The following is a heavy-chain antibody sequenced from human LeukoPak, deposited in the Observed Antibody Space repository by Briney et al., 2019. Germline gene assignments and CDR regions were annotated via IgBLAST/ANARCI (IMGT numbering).Heavy chain of an antibody. Sequence: SDTLSLTCTVSGYSMSSGYYWGWIRQPPGKGLEWIGSIYHSGSTYYNPSLKSRVTISVDTSKNQFSLKLSSVTAADTAVYYCARVHSSSWYARPLGAFDIWGQGTMVTVSS. D-gene: IGHD6-13*01. V-gene: IGHV4-38-2*02. CDR2: IYHSGST. CDR3: ARVHSSSWYARPLGAFDI. J-gene: IGHJ3*02. CDR1: GYSMSSGYY.